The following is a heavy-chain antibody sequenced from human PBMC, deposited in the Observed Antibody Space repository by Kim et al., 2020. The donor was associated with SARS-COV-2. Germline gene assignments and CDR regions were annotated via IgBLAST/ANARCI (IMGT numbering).Heavy chain of an antibody. V-gene: IGHV4-39*01. CDR3: ARWSHDAMVTEDFDY. D-gene: IGHD5-18*01. CDR1: GGSISSSIYY. CDR2: IYFSGST. Sequence: SETLSLTCTVSGGSISSSIYYWGWIRQPPGKGLEWIGSIYFSGSTYYNPSLKSRVTISVDTSKNQFSLKLSSVTAADTAVYYCARWSHDAMVTEDFDYWGQGTLVTVSS. J-gene: IGHJ4*02.